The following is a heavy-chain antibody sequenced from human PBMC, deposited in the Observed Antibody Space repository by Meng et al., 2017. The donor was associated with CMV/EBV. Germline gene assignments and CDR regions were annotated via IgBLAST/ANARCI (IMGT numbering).Heavy chain of an antibody. D-gene: IGHD6-19*01. CDR2: ISYDGRNK. V-gene: IGHV3-30*04. CDR3: AREGSAVAGRAFDY. J-gene: IGHJ4*02. Sequence: ASGFTFRSYARDWVRQTPVKGLEWVAVISYDGRNKYYADSVKGRFTISRDNSKNTLYLQMNSLRAEDTAVYYCAREGSAVAGRAFDYWGQGTLVTVSS. CDR1: GFTFRSYA.